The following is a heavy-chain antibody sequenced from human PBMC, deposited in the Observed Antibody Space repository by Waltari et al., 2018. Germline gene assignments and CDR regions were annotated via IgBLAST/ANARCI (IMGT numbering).Heavy chain of an antibody. J-gene: IGHJ5*02. V-gene: IGHV4-30-4*08. CDR1: GGSISSGDYY. Sequence: QVQLQESGPGLVKPSQTLSLTCTVSGGSISSGDYYWSWISQPPGKGLEWIGYIYYSGSTYYNPSLKSRVTISVATSKNHVSLKLGSVTASDTAVYYWARGNGDYLPWFAPWGQGTLVTVSS. CDR2: IYYSGST. D-gene: IGHD4-17*01. CDR3: ARGNGDYLPWFAP.